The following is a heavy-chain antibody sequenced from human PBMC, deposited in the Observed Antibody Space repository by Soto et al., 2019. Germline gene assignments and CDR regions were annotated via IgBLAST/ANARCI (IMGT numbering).Heavy chain of an antibody. CDR2: AYYRSKWYN. CDR3: PRSGPGGYIDY. CDR1: GDSVSRKSDA. D-gene: IGHD3-22*01. J-gene: IGHJ4*02. Sequence: PAEAPPRPCAISGDSVSRKSDAWDWIRQSQSRGLQWLGRAYYRSKWYNHYAVSVKGRITVNPDTSKNQFSLQLNSVTPEDTAVYYCPRSGPGGYIDYWGQVNLV. V-gene: IGHV6-1*01.